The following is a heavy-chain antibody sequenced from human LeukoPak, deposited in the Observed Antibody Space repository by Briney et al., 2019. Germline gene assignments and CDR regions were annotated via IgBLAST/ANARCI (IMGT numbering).Heavy chain of an antibody. D-gene: IGHD3-22*01. Sequence: SETLSLTCTVSGGSVNSGVYYWSWIRQPPGKGLEYIGYIYYSGSTNYNPSLKSRVTISVDTSKNQFSLKLSSVTAADTAVYYCAGRTSSGYFDYWGQGTLVTVSS. J-gene: IGHJ4*02. CDR3: AGRTSSGYFDY. CDR2: IYYSGST. V-gene: IGHV4-61*08. CDR1: GGSVNSGVYY.